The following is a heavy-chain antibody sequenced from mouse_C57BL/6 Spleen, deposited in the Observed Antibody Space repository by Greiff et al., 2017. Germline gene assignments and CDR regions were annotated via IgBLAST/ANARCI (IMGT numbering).Heavy chain of an antibody. CDR3: ALTTVVATPYFDD. J-gene: IGHJ2*01. D-gene: IGHD1-1*01. Sequence: QVQLKQPGAELVMPGASVKLSCKASGYTFTSYWMHWVKQRPGQGLEWIGEIDPSDSYTNYNQKFKGKSTLTVDKSSSTAYMQLSSLTSEDSAVYYCALTTVVATPYFDDWGQGTTLTVSS. V-gene: IGHV1-69*01. CDR2: IDPSDSYT. CDR1: GYTFTSYW.